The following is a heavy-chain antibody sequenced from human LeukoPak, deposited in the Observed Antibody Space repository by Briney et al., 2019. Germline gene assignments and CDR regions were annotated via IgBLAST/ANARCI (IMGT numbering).Heavy chain of an antibody. V-gene: IGHV3-23*01. CDR2: IRGSSGST. D-gene: IGHD4-17*01. Sequence: GGSLRLSCAASGFTFRIYAMSWVRQAPGKGLEWVSAIRGSSGSTYYADSVKGRFTISRDNSKNTLYLQMNNQRAEDTAVYYCAKLLNDYGDYYFDYWGQGTLVTVSS. CDR1: GFTFRIYA. CDR3: AKLLNDYGDYYFDY. J-gene: IGHJ4*02.